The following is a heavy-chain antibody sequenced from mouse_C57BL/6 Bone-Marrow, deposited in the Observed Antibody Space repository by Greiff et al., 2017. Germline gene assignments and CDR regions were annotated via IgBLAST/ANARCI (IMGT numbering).Heavy chain of an antibody. J-gene: IGHJ4*01. D-gene: IGHD3-2*02. V-gene: IGHV1-81*01. CDR3: ARQLRLGVTNAMDY. Sequence: VQGVESGAELARPGASVKLSCKASGYTFTSYGISWVKQRTGQGLEWIGEIYPRSGNTYYNEKFKGKATLTADKSSSTAYMELRSLTSEDSAVYFCARQLRLGVTNAMDYWGQGTSVTVSS. CDR1: GYTFTSYG. CDR2: IYPRSGNT.